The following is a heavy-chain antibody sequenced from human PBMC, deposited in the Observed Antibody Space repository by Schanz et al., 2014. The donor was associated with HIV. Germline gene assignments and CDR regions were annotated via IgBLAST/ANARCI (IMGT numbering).Heavy chain of an antibody. D-gene: IGHD3-22*01. CDR3: AKPEYDSSGNSQTHFDY. CDR1: GFTFSSYG. CDR2: ISYDGTNK. Sequence: VQLLESGGGLVQPGGSLRLSCAASGFTFSSYGMHWVRQAPGKGLEWVAVISYDGTNKKFADSVKGRFTISRDNSKNTLSLQMTALRTEDTAIYYCAKPEYDSSGNSQTHFDYWGQGTLVSVSS. V-gene: IGHV3-33*05. J-gene: IGHJ4*02.